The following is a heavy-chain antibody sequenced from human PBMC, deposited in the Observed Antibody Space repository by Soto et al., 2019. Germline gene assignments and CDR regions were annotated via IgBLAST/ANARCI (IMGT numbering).Heavy chain of an antibody. Sequence: QVQLVQSGAEVKKPGSSVKVSCKASGGTFSSYAISWVRQAPGQGLEWMGGISPISDTTNYAQKFQGSVTITADESTSTAYMELSSLRSEDTAVYYCARSQGSSTSLEIYYYYYYGMDVWGQGTTVTVSS. CDR1: GGTFSSYA. J-gene: IGHJ6*02. CDR2: ISPISDTT. CDR3: ARSQGSSTSLEIYYYYYYGMDV. D-gene: IGHD2-2*01. V-gene: IGHV1-69*01.